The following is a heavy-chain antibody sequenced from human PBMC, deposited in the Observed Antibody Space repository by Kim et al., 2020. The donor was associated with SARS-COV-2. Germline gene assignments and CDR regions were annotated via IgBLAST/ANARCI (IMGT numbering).Heavy chain of an antibody. CDR1: GGSISSGGYY. J-gene: IGHJ5*02. V-gene: IGHV4-31*03. D-gene: IGHD3-10*01. Sequence: SETLSLTCTVSGGSISSGGYYWSWIRQHPGKGLEWIGYIYYSGSTYYNPSLKSRVTISVDTSKNQFSLKLSSVTAADTAVYYCARDSRIITMVRGGLDPWGQGTLVTVSS. CDR3: ARDSRIITMVRGGLDP. CDR2: IYYSGST.